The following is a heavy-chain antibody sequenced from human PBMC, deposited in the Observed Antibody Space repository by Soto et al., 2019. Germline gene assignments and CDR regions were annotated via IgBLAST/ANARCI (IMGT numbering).Heavy chain of an antibody. J-gene: IGHJ4*02. CDR3: AKGHRWLRCNLAG. CDR2: ISPKSGGA. D-gene: IGHD2-8*01. V-gene: IGHV1-2*02. CDR1: GCTFSGSY. Sequence: ASVPVPRKTGGCTFSGSYIQWVRQAPGQGIEYMGWISPKSGGAAYAQKFRGRVAMTRDTSVNLAYLHLSSLTSDDTTVYFCAKGHRWLRCNLAGRGQRTPVTVFS.